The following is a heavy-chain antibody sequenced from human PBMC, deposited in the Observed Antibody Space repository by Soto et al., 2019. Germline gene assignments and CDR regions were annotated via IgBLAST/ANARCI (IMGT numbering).Heavy chain of an antibody. J-gene: IGHJ4*02. CDR1: GFTFNNAW. Sequence: PGGSLILSCAASGFTFNNAWMNWVRQAPGKGLEWVGRVKTKTDGETTDYAAPAKGRFTISRDDSINTLYLQMNSLEIEDTAVYFCTSRIRTTNDYWGQGTLVTVSS. D-gene: IGHD1-1*01. V-gene: IGHV3-15*07. CDR2: VKTKTDGETT. CDR3: TSRIRTTNDY.